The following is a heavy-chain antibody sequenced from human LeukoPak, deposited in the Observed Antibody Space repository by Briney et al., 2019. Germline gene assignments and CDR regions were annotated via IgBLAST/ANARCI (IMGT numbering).Heavy chain of an antibody. CDR2: IYTSGST. CDR3: ARDRGLEDIVVVPAAIGWFDP. J-gene: IGHJ5*02. Sequence: SETLSLTCTVSGGSISGYYWSWIRQPAGKGLEWIGRIYTSGSTNYNPSLKSRVTMSVDTSKNQFSLKLSSVTAADTAVYYCARDRGLEDIVVVPAAIGWFDPWGQGTLVTVSS. CDR1: GGSISGYY. V-gene: IGHV4-4*07. D-gene: IGHD2-2*01.